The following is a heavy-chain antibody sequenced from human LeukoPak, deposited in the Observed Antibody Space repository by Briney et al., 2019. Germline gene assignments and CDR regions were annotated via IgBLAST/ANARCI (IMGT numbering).Heavy chain of an antibody. D-gene: IGHD6-6*01. CDR2: INPNSGGT. J-gene: IGHJ4*02. CDR1: GYTFTSYG. CDR3: ASFNKGSSDGSNTDY. Sequence: ASVKVSCKASGYTFTSYGISWVRQAPGQGLEWMGWINPNSGGTNYAQKFQGRVTMTRDTSISTAYMELSRLRSDDTAVYYCASFNKGSSDGSNTDYWGQGTLVTVSS. V-gene: IGHV1-2*02.